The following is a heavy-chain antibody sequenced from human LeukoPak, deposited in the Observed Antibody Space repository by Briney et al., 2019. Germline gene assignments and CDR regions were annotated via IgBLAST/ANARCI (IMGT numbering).Heavy chain of an antibody. Sequence: KPSETLSLTCTVSGPSISSHNWSWIRQPAGKGLEWIGRFYTSGSTHYNPSLKSRVTLSVDTSNNQFSLKLNSVTAADTAIYYCARDQGIALAGITHWGQGTLVTVSS. CDR1: GPSISSHN. D-gene: IGHD6-19*01. V-gene: IGHV4-4*07. CDR3: ARDQGIALAGITH. J-gene: IGHJ1*01. CDR2: FYTSGST.